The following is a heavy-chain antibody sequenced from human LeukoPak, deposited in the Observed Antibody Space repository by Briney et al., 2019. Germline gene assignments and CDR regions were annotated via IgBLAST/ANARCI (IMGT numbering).Heavy chain of an antibody. D-gene: IGHD3-10*01. V-gene: IGHV3-74*01. CDR2: INSDGSST. CDR1: GFTFSSYW. Sequence: GGSLRLSCAASGFTFSSYWMHWVRQAPGKGLVWVSRINSDGSSTSYADSVKGRFTISRDNAKNTLYLQMNSRRAEDTAVYYCARDTRYYYGSGSSRGFDYWGQGTLVTVSS. J-gene: IGHJ4*02. CDR3: ARDTRYYYGSGSSRGFDY.